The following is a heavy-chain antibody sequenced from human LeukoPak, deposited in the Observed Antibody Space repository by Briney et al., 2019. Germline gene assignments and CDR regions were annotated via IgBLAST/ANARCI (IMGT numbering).Heavy chain of an antibody. CDR1: GFTFGDYA. D-gene: IGHD3-9*01. V-gene: IGHV3-49*03. CDR2: IRSKAYGGTT. CDR3: TRDSGLLRYFDWLFGIPFDY. J-gene: IGHJ4*02. Sequence: GGSLRLSCTASGFTFGDYAMSWFRQAPGKGLEWVGFIRSKAYGGTTEYAASVKGRFTISRDDSKSIAYLQMNSLKTEDTAVYYCTRDSGLLRYFDWLFGIPFDYWGQGTLVTVSS.